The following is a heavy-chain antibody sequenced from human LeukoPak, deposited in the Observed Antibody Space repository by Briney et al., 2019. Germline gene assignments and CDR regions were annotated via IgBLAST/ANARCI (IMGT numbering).Heavy chain of an antibody. D-gene: IGHD2-8*02. CDR2: IYPGNSDT. CDR3: AKSQNTGKGNDAFDI. Sequence: GESLKISCEGSGYTFASYWIGWGRQMPGKGLEWRGIIYPGNSDTRYSPSFQGQVTISVDKYISTAYLQWTNLRASDTAMYYCAKSQNTGKGNDAFDIWGQGTLVTVSS. CDR1: GYTFASYW. J-gene: IGHJ3*02. V-gene: IGHV5-51*01.